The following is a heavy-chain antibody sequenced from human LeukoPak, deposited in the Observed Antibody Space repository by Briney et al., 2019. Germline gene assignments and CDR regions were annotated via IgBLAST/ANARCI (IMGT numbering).Heavy chain of an antibody. CDR3: ARDGHYDTRSFDY. V-gene: IGHV3-21*01. J-gene: IGHJ4*02. Sequence: GWSLRLYCEASGFTFSSYSINWVRQAPGKGLEWVSSISSSSSYIYYADSVKGRFTISRDNAKNSLYLQMNSLRAEDTAVYYCARDGHYDTRSFDYWGQGTLVTVSS. CDR1: GFTFSSYS. D-gene: IGHD3-22*01. CDR2: ISSSSSYI.